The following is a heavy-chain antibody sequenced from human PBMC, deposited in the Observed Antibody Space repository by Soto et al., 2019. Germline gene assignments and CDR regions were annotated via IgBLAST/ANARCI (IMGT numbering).Heavy chain of an antibody. Sequence: GGSLRLSCAASGFTFSSYAMSWVRQAPGKGLEWVSTFSGLGDTYYADSVKGRFTVSRDDSKNTLFLNMNSLRAADTAIYYCAKGERALITYGPFDPWGQGTLVT. CDR1: GFTFSSYA. V-gene: IGHV3-23*01. CDR2: FSGLGDT. J-gene: IGHJ5*02. D-gene: IGHD4-17*01. CDR3: AKGERALITYGPFDP.